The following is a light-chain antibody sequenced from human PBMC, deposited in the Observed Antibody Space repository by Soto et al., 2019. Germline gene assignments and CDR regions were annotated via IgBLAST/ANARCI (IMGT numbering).Light chain of an antibody. CDR3: CSYACGRSPYD. V-gene: IGLV2-23*02. J-gene: IGLJ1*01. Sequence: QSVLTQPASVSGSPGQSITISCTGTTSDVGSYDLVSWYQQHPGKAPKIMIYEVSKRPSGDSNRFSGSKSGNTASLTISGLQAEDEADYYCCSYACGRSPYDFGTGTKVTVL. CDR1: TSDVGSYDL. CDR2: EVS.